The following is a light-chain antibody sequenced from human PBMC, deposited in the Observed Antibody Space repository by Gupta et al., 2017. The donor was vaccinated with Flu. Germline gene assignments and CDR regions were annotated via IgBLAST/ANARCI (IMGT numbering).Light chain of an antibody. CDR1: SRDIGLYNR. J-gene: IGLJ2*01. Sequence: VTISCTGTSRDIGLYNRVSWYQQAPGTAPKLLIYDVTDRPSGVPDRFSGSKSGNTASLTISGLQTEDEADYYCTSPTPSNNLLFGGGTKLTVL. V-gene: IGLV2-18*02. CDR2: DVT. CDR3: TSPTPSNNLL.